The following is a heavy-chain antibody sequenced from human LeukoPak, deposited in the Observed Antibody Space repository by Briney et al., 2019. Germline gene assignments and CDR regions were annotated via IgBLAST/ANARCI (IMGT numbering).Heavy chain of an antibody. CDR1: GFSLSSDEVG. V-gene: IGHV2-5*02. D-gene: IGHD5-24*01. J-gene: IGHJ4*02. Sequence: SGPTLVKPTQTLTLTCSFSGFSLSSDEVGVAWIRQSPGKALEWLGIIYWDDDRRYSPSLKTRLTITKATSKNHVVLTMTNMDPVDTATYFCAHRRAGYNLVFDHWGQGTLVTVSS. CDR3: AHRRAGYNLVFDH. CDR2: IYWDDDR.